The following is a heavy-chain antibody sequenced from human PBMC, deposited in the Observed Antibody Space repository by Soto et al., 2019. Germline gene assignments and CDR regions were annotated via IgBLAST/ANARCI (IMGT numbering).Heavy chain of an antibody. CDR2: IWYDGSNK. Sequence: QVQLVESGGGVVQPGMSLRLSCAASGFTFSSFAMHWVRQAPGKGLQWVAVIWYDGSNKYYADSVKGRFTISRDNSKNTLYLQMNTLRAEDTAVYYCARDHPGYCSGGSCYGGDYWGQGTLVTVSS. CDR3: ARDHPGYCSGGSCYGGDY. CDR1: GFTFSSFA. D-gene: IGHD2-15*01. V-gene: IGHV3-33*01. J-gene: IGHJ4*02.